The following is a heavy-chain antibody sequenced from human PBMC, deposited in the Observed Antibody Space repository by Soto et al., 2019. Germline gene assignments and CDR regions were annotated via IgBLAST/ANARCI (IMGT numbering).Heavy chain of an antibody. Sequence: GGSLRLSCAASGFTYSTYTMHWVSQAPGKGLEWVSVIYSGGSTYYADSVKGRFTISRDNSKNTLYLQMNSLRAEDTAVYYCARAGYSYGTGAFDIWGQGTMVTVSS. CDR3: ARAGYSYGTGAFDI. CDR2: IYSGGST. D-gene: IGHD5-18*01. CDR1: GFTYSTYT. V-gene: IGHV3-66*01. J-gene: IGHJ3*02.